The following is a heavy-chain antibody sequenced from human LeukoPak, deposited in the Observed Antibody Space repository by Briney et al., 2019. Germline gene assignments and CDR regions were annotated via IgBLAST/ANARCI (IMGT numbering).Heavy chain of an antibody. CDR1: GGSISSGDYY. D-gene: IGHD1-14*01. CDR2: MYYSGTT. Sequence: SQTLSLTCTVSGGSISSGDYYWSWIRQPPGKGLEWIGHMYYSGTTYYNPSLKSRVTILIDTSKNQFSLKLSSATAADTAVYYCARSATRGVPNWSDPWGQGTLVTVSS. V-gene: IGHV4-30-4*08. J-gene: IGHJ5*02. CDR3: ARSATRGVPNWSDP.